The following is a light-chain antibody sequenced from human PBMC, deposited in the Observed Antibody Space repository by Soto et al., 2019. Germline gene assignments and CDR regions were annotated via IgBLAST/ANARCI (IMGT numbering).Light chain of an antibody. V-gene: IGKV3-15*01. Sequence: EMVGTQSPATLSVSPGERATPSRGASQDVSSNLAWYQQKPGQAPSLLIYGASSRPTGTPARFTGSGSGTEFTLTISSLQSEDYAVYFCQQYIRWPLTCGGGTKGDIK. J-gene: IGKJ4*01. CDR2: GAS. CDR1: QDVSSN. CDR3: QQYIRWPLT.